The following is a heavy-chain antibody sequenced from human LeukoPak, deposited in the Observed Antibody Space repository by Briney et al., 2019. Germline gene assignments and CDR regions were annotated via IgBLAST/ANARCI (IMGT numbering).Heavy chain of an antibody. Sequence: PSETLSLTCNVSGGSTSSNTYFWGWIRRPPGKGLEWIGRIRYSGSTYYNPSLKSRVTISVDTSKHQFSLNLSSLTAADTAVYYCATWDTVSTYNWFDTWGQGTLVTVS. V-gene: IGHV4-39*01. CDR1: GGSTSSNTYF. CDR2: IRYSGST. CDR3: ATWDTVSTYNWFDT. D-gene: IGHD5/OR15-5a*01. J-gene: IGHJ5*02.